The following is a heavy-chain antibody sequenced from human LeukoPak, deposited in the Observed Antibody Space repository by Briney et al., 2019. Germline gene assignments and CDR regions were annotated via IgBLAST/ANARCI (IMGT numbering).Heavy chain of an antibody. V-gene: IGHV4-39*07. D-gene: IGHD6-19*01. Sequence: SETLSLTCTVFGGSISSSSYYWGWIRQPPGKGLEWIGSIYYSGSTYYNPSLKSRVTISVDTSKNQFSLKLSSVTAADTAVYYCARDLYSFIAVAGDNWFDPWGQGTLVTVSS. CDR1: GGSISSSSYY. J-gene: IGHJ5*02. CDR2: IYYSGST. CDR3: ARDLYSFIAVAGDNWFDP.